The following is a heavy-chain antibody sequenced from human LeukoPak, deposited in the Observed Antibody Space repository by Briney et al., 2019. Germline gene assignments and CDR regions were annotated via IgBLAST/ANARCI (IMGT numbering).Heavy chain of an antibody. CDR1: GYTFTGYY. D-gene: IGHD1-26*01. J-gene: IGHJ4*02. Sequence: VASVKVSCKASGYTFTGYYMHWVRQAPGQGREWMGWINPNSGGTNYAQQFQGRVTMTRDTSISTAYMELSRLRSDDTAVYYCARGDIVGAADYWGQGTLVTVSS. CDR3: ARGDIVGAADY. V-gene: IGHV1-2*02. CDR2: INPNSGGT.